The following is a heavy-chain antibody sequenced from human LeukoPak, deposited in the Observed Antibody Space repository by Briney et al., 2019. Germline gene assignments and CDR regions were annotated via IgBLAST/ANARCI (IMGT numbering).Heavy chain of an antibody. CDR2: MYHSGST. D-gene: IGHD6-19*01. Sequence: SETLSLTCTVSGYSISTGYYWGWIRQPPGKGLEWIGSMYHSGSTYYKPSLKSRVTISLDTSKNQFSLKLRSVTAADTAVYYCARGQARLAWFDPWGQGTLVTVSS. CDR3: ARGQARLAWFDP. J-gene: IGHJ5*02. V-gene: IGHV4-38-2*02. CDR1: GYSISTGYY.